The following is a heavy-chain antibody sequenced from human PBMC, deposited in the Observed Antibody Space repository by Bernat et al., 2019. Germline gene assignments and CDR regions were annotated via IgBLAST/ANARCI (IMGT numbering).Heavy chain of an antibody. Sequence: EVQLVESGGGLVKPGGSLRLSCAASGFAFGAYSMNLVRRAPVKGLEWVSSISSGSSYINYADSAEGRFTISRDNANNSMYLQMNSLRAADTAVYYCARVGCSGGSCYPSRYYYYGMDVWGQGTTVTVSS. CDR1: GFAFGAYS. CDR3: ARVGCSGGSCYPSRYYYYGMDV. D-gene: IGHD2-15*01. CDR2: ISSGSSYI. J-gene: IGHJ6*02. V-gene: IGHV3-21*01.